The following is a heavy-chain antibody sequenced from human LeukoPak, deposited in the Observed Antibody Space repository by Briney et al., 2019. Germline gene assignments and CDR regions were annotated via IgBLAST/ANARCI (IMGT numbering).Heavy chain of an antibody. D-gene: IGHD6-19*01. V-gene: IGHV4-39*07. CDR2: GDYSGGT. Sequence: PSETLSLTCIVSGDSFTSVTDYWAWIRQPPGKGLEWIASGDYSGGTYYNPSLESRVAISADMSKNQISLKLTSVTGADTAVYYCAGERGEEYSSGWYKTNYFYNWGQGIRVTVSS. J-gene: IGHJ4*02. CDR3: AGERGEEYSSGWYKTNYFYN. CDR1: GDSFTSVTDY.